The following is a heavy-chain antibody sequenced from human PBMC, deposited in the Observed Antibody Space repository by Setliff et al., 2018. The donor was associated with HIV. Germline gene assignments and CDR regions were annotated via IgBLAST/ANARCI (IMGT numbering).Heavy chain of an antibody. J-gene: IGHJ1*01. V-gene: IGHV4-59*11. D-gene: IGHD1-26*01. CDR3: ASPYSGSYSGFQY. Sequence: PSETLSLTCNVSGLSMRAHHWRWVRLPPGKTLEWLGYILYSGNSNYNPSFKNRVTISLNEAKRQFSLDLKSVTSADTAVYYCASPYSGSYSGFQYWGQGTLVTVSS. CDR1: GLSMRAHH. CDR2: ILYSGNS.